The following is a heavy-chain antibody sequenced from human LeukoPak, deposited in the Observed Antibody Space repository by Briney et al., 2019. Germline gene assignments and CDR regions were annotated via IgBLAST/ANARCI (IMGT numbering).Heavy chain of an antibody. V-gene: IGHV3-21*01. CDR3: AREGAEDIVVVPAADYYYYYYGMDV. CDR2: ISSSSSYI. D-gene: IGHD2-2*01. Sequence: GGSLRLSCAASGFSLSDYSINWFRQAPGKGLEWVSSISSSSSYIYYADSVKGRFTISRDNAKNSLYLQMNSLRAEDTAVYYCAREGAEDIVVVPAADYYYYYYGMDVWGQGTTVTVSS. J-gene: IGHJ6*02. CDR1: GFSLSDYS.